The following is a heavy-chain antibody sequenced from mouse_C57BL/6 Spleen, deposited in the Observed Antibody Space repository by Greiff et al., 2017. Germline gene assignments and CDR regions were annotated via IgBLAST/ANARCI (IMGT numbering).Heavy chain of an antibody. CDR2: ISYDGSN. V-gene: IGHV3-6*01. Sequence: ESGPGLVKPSQSLSLTCSVTGYSITSGYYWNWIRQFPGNKLEWMGSISYDGSNKYNPSLKNRISITRDTSNNHVFLKLNSVTTEDTATYYCARSYGNYEGYWYFDVWGTSTTVTVSS. CDR3: ARSYGNYEGYWYFDV. CDR1: GYSITSGYY. D-gene: IGHD2-1*01. J-gene: IGHJ1*03.